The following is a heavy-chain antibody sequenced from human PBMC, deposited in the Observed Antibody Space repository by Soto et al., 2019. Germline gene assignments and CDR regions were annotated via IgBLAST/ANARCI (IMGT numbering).Heavy chain of an antibody. CDR3: AMYSGSYQRYYYYGMDV. J-gene: IGHJ6*02. Sequence: GASVKVSCKASGGTFSSYAISWVRQAPGQGLEWIGGIIPIFGTANYAQKFQGRVTITADESTSTAYMELSSLRSEDTAVYYCAMYSGSYQRYYYYGMDVWGQGTTVTVSS. CDR2: IIPIFGTA. CDR1: GGTFSSYA. D-gene: IGHD1-26*01. V-gene: IGHV1-69*13.